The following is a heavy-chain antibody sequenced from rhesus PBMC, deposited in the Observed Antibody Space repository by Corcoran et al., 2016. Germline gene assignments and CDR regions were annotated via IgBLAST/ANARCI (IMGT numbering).Heavy chain of an antibody. CDR3: ARLRAAAGTVYFDY. Sequence: QVQLQESGPGVVKPSETLSLTCAVSGGSISDCYRGSWIRQPPGQGLEWIGYIYGSSTSTNYNPSLKSRVTISKDTSKNQFSLKLSSVTAADTAVYYCARLRAAAGTVYFDYWGQGVLVTVSS. CDR1: GGSISDCYR. V-gene: IGHV4S10*01. CDR2: IYGSSTST. J-gene: IGHJ4*01. D-gene: IGHD6-31*01.